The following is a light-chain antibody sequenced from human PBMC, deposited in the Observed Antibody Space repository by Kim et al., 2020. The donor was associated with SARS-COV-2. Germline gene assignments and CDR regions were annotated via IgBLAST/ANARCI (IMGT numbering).Light chain of an antibody. CDR1: NIGSKS. CDR3: QVWDSSSDHRV. V-gene: IGLV3-21*04. Sequence: APGKTARITCGGNNIGSKSVNWYQQKPGQAPVLVIYYDSDRPSGIPERFSCSNSGNTATLTISRVEAGDEADYYCQVWDSSSDHRVFGGGTQLTVL. J-gene: IGLJ2*01. CDR2: YDS.